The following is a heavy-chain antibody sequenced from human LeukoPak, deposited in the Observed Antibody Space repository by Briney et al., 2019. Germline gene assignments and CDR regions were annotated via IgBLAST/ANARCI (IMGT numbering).Heavy chain of an antibody. D-gene: IGHD3-10*01. J-gene: IGHJ4*02. V-gene: IGHV1-69*13. CDR1: GGTFSSYA. CDR3: ARGPITMVRGVISHFDY. CDR2: IIPIFGTA. Sequence: GASVKVSCKASGGTFSSYAISWVRQAPGQGLEWMGGIIPIFGTANYAQKFQGRVTITADESTSTAYMELSSLRSEDTAVYYYARGPITMVRGVISHFDYWGQGTLVTVSS.